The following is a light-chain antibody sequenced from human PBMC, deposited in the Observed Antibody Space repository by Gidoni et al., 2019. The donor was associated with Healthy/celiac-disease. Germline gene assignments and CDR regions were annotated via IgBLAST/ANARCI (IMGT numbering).Light chain of an antibody. V-gene: IGKV4-1*01. CDR3: QQYYGT. CDR2: WAS. J-gene: IGKJ1*01. CDR1: QSVLYSSNNKNY. Sequence: DIVMPQSPASLAVSLGERATINCKSSQSVLYSSNNKNYLAWYQQKPGQPPKLLIYWASTRESGVPDRFRGSGSGTDFTLTISSLQAEDVAVYYCQQYYGTFXXXTKVEIK.